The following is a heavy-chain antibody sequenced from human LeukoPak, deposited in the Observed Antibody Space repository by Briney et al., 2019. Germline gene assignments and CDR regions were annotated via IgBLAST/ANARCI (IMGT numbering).Heavy chain of an antibody. CDR2: ISSSSSYI. V-gene: IGHV3-21*01. D-gene: IGHD5-18*01. CDR3: ARGMDNYGYCFVY. J-gene: IGHJ4*02. CDR1: GFTFSGYS. Sequence: GGSLRLSCVASGFTFSGYSMHWVRQAPGKGLEWVSPISSSSSYIYYTDSLKGRFTISRDNAKNSLYLQMNSLRAEDTAVYYCARGMDNYGYCFVYWGQGTLVTVSS.